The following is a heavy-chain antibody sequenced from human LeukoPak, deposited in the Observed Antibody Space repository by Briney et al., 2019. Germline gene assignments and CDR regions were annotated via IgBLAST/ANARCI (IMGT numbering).Heavy chain of an antibody. CDR2: LYYTGHT. CDR1: GDSITVHY. J-gene: IGHJ4*02. CDR3: ARGRHDSVRGSHRYTPILDS. V-gene: IGHV4-59*11. D-gene: IGHD3-16*02. Sequence: PSETLSLTCIVAGDSITVHYSSWRRQPPGKGLEWLGYLYYTGHTSYNPSLNSRVTISLDRSRNQFSLKMTSVTAADTAVYYCARGRHDSVRGSHRYTPILDSWGQGTLVIVSS.